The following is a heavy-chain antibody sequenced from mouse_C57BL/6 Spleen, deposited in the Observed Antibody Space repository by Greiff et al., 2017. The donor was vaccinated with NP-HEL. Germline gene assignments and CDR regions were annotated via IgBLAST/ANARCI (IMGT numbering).Heavy chain of an antibody. V-gene: IGHV14-4*01. J-gene: IGHJ2*01. CDR2: IDPENGDT. CDR3: TTAQAQYYFDY. D-gene: IGHD3-2*02. Sequence: VQLQQSGAELVRPGASVKLSCTASGFNIKDDYMHWVKQRPEQGLEWIGWIDPENGDTEYASKFQGKATITADTSSNTAYLQLSSLTSEDTAVYYCTTAQAQYYFDYWGQGTTLTVSS. CDR1: GFNIKDDY.